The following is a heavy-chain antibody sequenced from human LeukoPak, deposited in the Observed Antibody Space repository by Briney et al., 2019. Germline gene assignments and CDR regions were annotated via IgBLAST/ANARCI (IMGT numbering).Heavy chain of an antibody. CDR3: ARTVPGHPDDYFDY. V-gene: IGHV3-7*01. CDR2: MNQDGSAI. Sequence: PGGSLRLSCAVSGFTFSSYWMHWVRQDPGKGLERVAHMNQDGSAIYSIDSVKGRFTISRDNDKNSLYLHMSGLTVADTAVYYCARTVPGHPDDYFDYWGQGTLVTVSS. D-gene: IGHD6-19*01. CDR1: GFTFSSYW. J-gene: IGHJ4*02.